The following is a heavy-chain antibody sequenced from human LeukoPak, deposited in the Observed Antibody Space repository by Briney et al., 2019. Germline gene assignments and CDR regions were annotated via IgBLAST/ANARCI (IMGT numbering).Heavy chain of an antibody. CDR2: INPNSGGT. J-gene: IGHJ1*01. Sequence: ASEKVSCKASGDTFTGYYMHWVRQAPGQGLEWMGRINPNSGGTNYAQKFQGRVTMTRDTSISTAYMELSRLRSDDTAVYYCYGGNSDFQHRGQGTLVTVSS. CDR1: GDTFTGYY. V-gene: IGHV1-2*06. D-gene: IGHD4-23*01. CDR3: YGGNSDFQH.